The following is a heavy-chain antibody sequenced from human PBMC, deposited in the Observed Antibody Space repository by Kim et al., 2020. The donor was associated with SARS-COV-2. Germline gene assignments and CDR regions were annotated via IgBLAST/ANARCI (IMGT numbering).Heavy chain of an antibody. CDR2: INHSGST. J-gene: IGHJ3*02. CDR3: ARGTTKLILLGYCSGTSCYKGRGTDAFDI. Sequence: SETLSLTCAVYGGSFSGYYWRWIRQPPGKGLEWIGEINHSGSTNYNPSLKSRVTISVDTSKNQFSLKLSSVTAADTAVYYCARGTTKLILLGYCSGTSCYKGRGTDAFDIWWQWTLVTVSS. D-gene: IGHD2-2*02. CDR1: GGSFSGYY. V-gene: IGHV4-34*01.